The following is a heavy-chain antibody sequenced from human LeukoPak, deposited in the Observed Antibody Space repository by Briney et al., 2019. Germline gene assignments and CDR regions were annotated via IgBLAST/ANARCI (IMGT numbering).Heavy chain of an antibody. CDR2: IYSSGST. V-gene: IGHV4-4*07. Sequence: SETLSLTCSVSGGSISGNYWSWIRQPAGKGLEWIGRIYSSGSTNYNPSLKSRVTISADTSKNQFSLKLSSVTAADTAVYYCARERVNYYMDVWGKGTTVTVSS. D-gene: IGHD3-22*01. J-gene: IGHJ6*03. CDR1: GGSISGNY. CDR3: ARERVNYYMDV.